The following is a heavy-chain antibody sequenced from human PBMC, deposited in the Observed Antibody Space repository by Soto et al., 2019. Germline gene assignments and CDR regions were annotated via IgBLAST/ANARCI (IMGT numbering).Heavy chain of an antibody. CDR2: ISAYNGNT. CDR1: GYSFTTYG. Sequence: QVQLVQSGGEVKKPGASVKVSCKTSGYSFTTYGLSWVRQAPGQGLEWMGWISAYNGNTNYAQKLQGRVTMTTDTCTSTADMELRSLRSDDTAVYYCAREGPAPYYYYGMDVWGEGSTVTVSS. J-gene: IGHJ6*04. CDR3: AREGPAPYYYYGMDV. V-gene: IGHV1-18*01.